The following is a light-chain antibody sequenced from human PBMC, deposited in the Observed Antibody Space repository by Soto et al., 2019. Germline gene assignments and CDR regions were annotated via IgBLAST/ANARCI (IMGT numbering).Light chain of an antibody. J-gene: IGKJ1*01. Sequence: EIVMTQSPATLSVSPGERATLSCRASQSVSSNLAWYQQKPGQAPRLLIYGASNRATGIAARFSGSGSGTEFTLTISSLQSEDFAVYYCQQFNNWPRTLGQGTKVEIK. CDR3: QQFNNWPRT. CDR1: QSVSSN. CDR2: GAS. V-gene: IGKV3-15*01.